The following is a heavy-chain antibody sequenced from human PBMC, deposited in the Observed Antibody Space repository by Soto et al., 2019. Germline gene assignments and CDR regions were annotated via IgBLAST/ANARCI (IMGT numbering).Heavy chain of an antibody. Sequence: QVQLQESGPGLVKPSETLSLTCTVSGGSISSYYWSWIRQPPGKGLEWIGYIYYSGSTNYNPSLKRRVPISVDTAKNQFSLKLSSVTAADTAVYYCARGMANGSGSYYNVYYYYYMDVWGKWTTVTVSS. CDR2: IYYSGST. CDR1: GGSISSYY. J-gene: IGHJ6*03. D-gene: IGHD3-10*01. V-gene: IGHV4-59*01. CDR3: ARGMANGSGSYYNVYYYYYMDV.